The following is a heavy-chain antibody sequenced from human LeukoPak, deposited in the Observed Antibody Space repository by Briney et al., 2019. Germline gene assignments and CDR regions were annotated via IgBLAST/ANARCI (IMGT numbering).Heavy chain of an antibody. V-gene: IGHV3-48*04. D-gene: IGHD2-15*01. Sequence: GGSLRLSCAASGFTFSSYAMSWVRQAPGKGLEWVSSISRSGSTKYYADSVKGRFTISRDNAKNSLFLQMNSLRAEDTAVYYCARVLRYRSGGNCYSGGLGYMDVWGKGTTVTISS. CDR3: ARVLRYRSGGNCYSGGLGYMDV. CDR1: GFTFSSYA. J-gene: IGHJ6*03. CDR2: ISRSGSTK.